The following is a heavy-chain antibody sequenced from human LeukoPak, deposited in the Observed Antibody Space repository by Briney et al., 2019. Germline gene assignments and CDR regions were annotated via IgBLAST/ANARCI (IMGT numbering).Heavy chain of an antibody. CDR2: IYSGGST. V-gene: IGHV3-53*01. Sequence: GGSLRLSCAASGFTVSSNYMSWVRQAPGKGLEWVSVIYSGGSTYYADSVKGRFTISRDNSKNTLYLQMNSLRAEDTAVYYCAREASGSGWRRFDCWGQGTLVTVSS. CDR3: AREASGSGWRRFDC. D-gene: IGHD6-19*01. CDR1: GFTVSSNY. J-gene: IGHJ4*02.